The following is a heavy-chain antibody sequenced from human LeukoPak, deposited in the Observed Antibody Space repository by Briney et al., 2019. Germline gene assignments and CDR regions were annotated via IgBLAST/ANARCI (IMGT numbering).Heavy chain of an antibody. V-gene: IGHV4-38-2*02. CDR2: IYHSGST. CDR3: ARGEGGTGH. CDR1: GYSISSGYY. Sequence: SETLSLTCTVSGYSISSGYYWGWIRQPPGKGLEWIGSIYHSGSTYYNPSLKSRVTISVDTSKNQFSLKLSSVTAADTAVYYCARGEGGTGHWGQGTLVTVSS. D-gene: IGHD1/OR15-1a*01. J-gene: IGHJ4*02.